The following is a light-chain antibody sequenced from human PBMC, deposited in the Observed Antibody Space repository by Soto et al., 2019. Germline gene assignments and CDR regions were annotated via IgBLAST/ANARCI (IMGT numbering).Light chain of an antibody. CDR1: QSVSNNY. Sequence: EILLTQSPGTLSLSPGERATLSGGASQSVSNNYLAWYQQKPGQAPRLLIYGASNRATGIPDRFSGSGSGTDFTLTISRLEPEDFAVYYCQQYGSSGTFGQGTKVDIK. CDR3: QQYGSSGT. J-gene: IGKJ1*01. CDR2: GAS. V-gene: IGKV3-20*01.